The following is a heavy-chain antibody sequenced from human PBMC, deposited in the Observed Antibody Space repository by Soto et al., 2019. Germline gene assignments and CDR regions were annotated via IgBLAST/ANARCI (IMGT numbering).Heavy chain of an antibody. Sequence: QVQLAQSGAEVKNPGASVKVSCKASGYTFTDYYIHWLRQAPAQGLEWMGWINPNSGDTKYAQKFQGWATMNRDTSISTTYRELSRMTSDDTALYYCARGPSHGAFDIWGQGTIITVSS. CDR2: INPNSGDT. V-gene: IGHV1-2*04. CDR3: ARGPSHGAFDI. J-gene: IGHJ3*02. CDR1: GYTFTDYY.